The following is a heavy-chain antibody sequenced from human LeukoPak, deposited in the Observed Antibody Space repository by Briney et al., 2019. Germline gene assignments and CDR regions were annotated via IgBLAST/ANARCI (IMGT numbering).Heavy chain of an antibody. CDR2: ISSSSYI. D-gene: IGHD2-2*01. CDR1: GLTFSSYS. Sequence: GGSLRLSCAASGLTFSSYSMNWVRQAPGKGLEWVSSISSSSYIYYADSVKGRFTISRDNAKNSLYLQMNSLRAEDTAVYYCASNTDCSSTSCHYGMDVWGQGTTVTVSS. J-gene: IGHJ6*02. V-gene: IGHV3-21*01. CDR3: ASNTDCSSTSCHYGMDV.